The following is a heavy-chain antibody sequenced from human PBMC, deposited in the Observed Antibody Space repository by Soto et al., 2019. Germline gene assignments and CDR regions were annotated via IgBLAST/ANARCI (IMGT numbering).Heavy chain of an antibody. CDR3: ARVTYSSGLTYNWFDP. D-gene: IGHD6-19*01. CDR2: INHSGST. CDR1: GGSFSGYY. J-gene: IGHJ5*02. Sequence: QVQLQQWGAGLLKPSETLSLTCAVYGGSFSGYYWSWIRQPPGKGLEWIGEINHSGSTNYNPSLKSRVTISVDTSKNQFSLKLSSVTAADTAVYYCARVTYSSGLTYNWFDPWGQGTLVTVSS. V-gene: IGHV4-34*01.